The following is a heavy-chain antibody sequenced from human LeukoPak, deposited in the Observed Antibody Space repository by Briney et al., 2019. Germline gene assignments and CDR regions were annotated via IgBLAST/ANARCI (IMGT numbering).Heavy chain of an antibody. V-gene: IGHV3-7*01. CDR3: TTWGPWCHFDY. CDR1: EFAFSNYW. D-gene: IGHD7-27*01. Sequence: GGSLRLSCAASEFAFSNYWMSWVRQAPGKGLEWVANIKEDGTEKNYVGSVKGRFTISRDNAKNSLYLQMNSLRAEDTAVYYCTTWGPWCHFDYWGQGTLVTVSS. CDR2: IKEDGTEK. J-gene: IGHJ4*02.